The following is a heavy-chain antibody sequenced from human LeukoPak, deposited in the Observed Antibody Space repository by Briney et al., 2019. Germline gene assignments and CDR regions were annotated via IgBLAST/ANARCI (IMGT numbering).Heavy chain of an antibody. J-gene: IGHJ4*02. Sequence: GGSRRLSCAASGFTFSSYAMSWVRQAPGKGLEWVSGMSGSGGSKYYADSVKGRFTISRDNPKNTLYLQMNSLRAEDTAVYYCAKDYFFDYWGQGTLVTVSS. CDR1: GFTFSSYA. CDR2: MSGSGGSK. CDR3: AKDYFFDY. V-gene: IGHV3-23*01.